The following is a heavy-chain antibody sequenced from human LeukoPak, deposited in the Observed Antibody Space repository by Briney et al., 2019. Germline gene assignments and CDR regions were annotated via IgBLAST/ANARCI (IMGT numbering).Heavy chain of an antibody. CDR3: ARLVVPAAIRYHYYGMDV. V-gene: IGHV4-34*01. D-gene: IGHD2-2*02. CDR1: GGSFSGYY. CDR2: INHSGST. Sequence: SETLSLTCAVYGGSFSGYYWSWIRQPPGKGLEWIGEINHSGSTNYNPSLKSRVTISVDTSKNQFSLKLSSVTAADTAVYYCARLVVPAAIRYHYYGMDVWGQGTTVTVSS. J-gene: IGHJ6*02.